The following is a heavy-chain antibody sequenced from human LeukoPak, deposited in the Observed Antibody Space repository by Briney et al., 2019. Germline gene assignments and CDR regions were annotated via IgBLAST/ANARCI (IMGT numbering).Heavy chain of an antibody. D-gene: IGHD3-16*02. CDR1: GGSISSGSYY. CDR3: ARHDGWRLGDLSFIPGAFFDY. J-gene: IGHJ4*02. Sequence: SETLSLTCTVSGGSISSGSYYWSWIRQPAGKGLEWIGRIYTSGSTNYNPSLKSRVTISVDTSKNQFSLKLSSVTAADTAVYYCARHDGWRLGDLSFIPGAFFDYWGQGTLVTVSS. V-gene: IGHV4-61*02. CDR2: IYTSGST.